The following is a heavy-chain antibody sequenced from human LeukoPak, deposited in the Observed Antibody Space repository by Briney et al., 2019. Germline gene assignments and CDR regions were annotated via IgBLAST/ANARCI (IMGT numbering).Heavy chain of an antibody. CDR1: GFTFSSYG. CDR2: ISSNGGST. CDR3: ARAQDFWSGYFF. Sequence: SGGSLRLSCAASGFTFSSYGMHWVRQAPGKGLEYVSAISSNGGSTYYANSVKGRFTISRGNSKNTLYLQMGSLRAEDMAVYYCARAQDFWSGYFFWGQGTLVTVSS. V-gene: IGHV3-64*01. D-gene: IGHD3-3*01. J-gene: IGHJ4*02.